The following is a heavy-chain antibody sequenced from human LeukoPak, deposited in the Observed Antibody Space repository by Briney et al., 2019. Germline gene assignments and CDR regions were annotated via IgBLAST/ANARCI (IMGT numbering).Heavy chain of an antibody. V-gene: IGHV4-34*01. CDR3: ARAGYSSGWYGY. CDR2: INHSGST. J-gene: IGHJ4*02. D-gene: IGHD6-19*01. Sequence: PSVTLSLTCAVYGGSFSGYYWSLIRQPPGKGLEWIGEINHSGSTNYNPSLKSRVTISVDTSKNQFSLKLSSVTAADTAVYYCARAGYSSGWYGYWGQGTLVTVSS. CDR1: GGSFSGYY.